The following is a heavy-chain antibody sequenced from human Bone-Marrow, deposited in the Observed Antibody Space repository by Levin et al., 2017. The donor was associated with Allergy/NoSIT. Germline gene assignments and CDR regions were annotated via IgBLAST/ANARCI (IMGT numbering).Heavy chain of an antibody. D-gene: IGHD3-22*01. CDR1: GYTFTGYY. CDR2: INPNSGGT. Sequence: ASVKVSCKASGYTFTGYYMHWVRQAPGQGLEWMGWINPNSGGTNYAQKFQGRVTMTRDTSISTAYMELSRLRSDDTAVYYCARGIPPHYYDSSGYGPFDYWGQGTLVTVSS. J-gene: IGHJ4*02. CDR3: ARGIPPHYYDSSGYGPFDY. V-gene: IGHV1-2*02.